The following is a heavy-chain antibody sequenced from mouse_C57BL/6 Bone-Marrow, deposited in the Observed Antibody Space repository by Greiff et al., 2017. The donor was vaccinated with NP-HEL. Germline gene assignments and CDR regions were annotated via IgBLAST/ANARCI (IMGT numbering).Heavy chain of an antibody. CDR1: GYTFTSYW. Sequence: QVQLQQPGAELVKPGASVKLSCKASGYTFTSYWMQWVKQRPGQGLEWIGEIDPSDSYTNYNQKFKGKATLTVDTSSSTAYMQLSSLTSEDSAVYYCGREDYDYDVGYWGQGTTLTVSS. D-gene: IGHD2-4*01. CDR3: GREDYDYDVGY. J-gene: IGHJ2*01. V-gene: IGHV1-50*01. CDR2: IDPSDSYT.